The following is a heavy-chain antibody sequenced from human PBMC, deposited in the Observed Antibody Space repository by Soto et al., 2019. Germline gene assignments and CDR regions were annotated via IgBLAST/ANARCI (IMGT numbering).Heavy chain of an antibody. CDR1: GGSFSGYY. Sequence: SVTLSLTCAVSGGSFSGYYWSWIRQPPGKGLQWIGEINHSESTNYNPSLKSRVTISIDTSKNQFSLKLSSVTAADTAVYYCARHSSSSYWFDPWGQGTLVTVSS. D-gene: IGHD6-6*01. J-gene: IGHJ5*02. CDR3: ARHSSSSYWFDP. CDR2: INHSEST. V-gene: IGHV4-34*01.